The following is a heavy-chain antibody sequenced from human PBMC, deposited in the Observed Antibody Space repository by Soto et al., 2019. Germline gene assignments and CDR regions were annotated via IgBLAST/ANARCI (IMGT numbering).Heavy chain of an antibody. CDR3: ARDPDYYGSGAKFDP. CDR1: GFTFSNYA. J-gene: IGHJ5*02. CDR2: ISGSGGST. Sequence: GGSLRLSCAASGFTFSNYAMSWVRQAPGKGLEWVSAISGSGGSTYYADSVKGRFTISRDNAKNTLYLQMNSLRAEDTAVYYCARDPDYYGSGAKFDPWGQGTLVTVSS. V-gene: IGHV3-23*01. D-gene: IGHD3-10*01.